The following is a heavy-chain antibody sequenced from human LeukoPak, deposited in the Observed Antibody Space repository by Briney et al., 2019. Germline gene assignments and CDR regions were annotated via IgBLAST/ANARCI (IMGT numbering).Heavy chain of an antibody. V-gene: IGHV4-34*01. J-gene: IGHJ4*02. CDR3: ARTRKAVAGGVVGGVYFDY. D-gene: IGHD6-19*01. Sequence: SGTLSLTCAVYGVSFSGYYWSWIRQPPGKGLGWVWDINHSGSSNYNPSLKSRVTISAATSKTQFSLKLSSVTAADTAVYYCARTRKAVAGGVVGGVYFDYWGQGTLVTVSS. CDR2: INHSGSS. CDR1: GVSFSGYY.